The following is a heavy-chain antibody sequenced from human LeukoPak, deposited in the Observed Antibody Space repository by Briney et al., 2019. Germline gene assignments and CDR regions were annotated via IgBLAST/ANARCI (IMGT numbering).Heavy chain of an antibody. CDR1: GITFSDHY. CDR2: ISPNSTYT. Sequence: GGSLRLSCAVSGITFSDHYMNWIRQAPGKGLEWISYISPNSTYTDSAGSVKGRFTISRDNAKNSLFLQIDSLRVEDTAVYYCAAGTAADYWGQGTLVAVSS. D-gene: IGHD6-13*01. CDR3: AAGTAADY. V-gene: IGHV3-11*03. J-gene: IGHJ4*02.